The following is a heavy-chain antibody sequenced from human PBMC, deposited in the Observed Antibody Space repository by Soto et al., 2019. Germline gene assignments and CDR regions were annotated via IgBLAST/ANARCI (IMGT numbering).Heavy chain of an antibody. CDR2: IYHLGRT. J-gene: IGHJ5*02. D-gene: IGHD3-22*01. Sequence: SETLSLTCAVSGGSISSSNWWSWVRLSPGKGLEWIGEIYHLGRTNYNPSLKSRVTLSIDKSNNQFSLTLTSVTAADTAVYFCARTGKFYYYDTTGLPFDPWGPGILVTVS. CDR1: GGSISSSNW. CDR3: ARTGKFYYYDTTGLPFDP. V-gene: IGHV4-4*02.